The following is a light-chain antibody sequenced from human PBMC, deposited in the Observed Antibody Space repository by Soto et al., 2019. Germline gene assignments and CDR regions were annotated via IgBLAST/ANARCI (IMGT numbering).Light chain of an antibody. Sequence: DIELTQSPSSLSASVGDRVTIACRSSQNINIYLNWYQQKPGNAPKLLIFESSSLQSGVPSRFSGSGSRRHFTLTISSLQREDFATYFCQQTSTAPFTFGPGTKVDIK. CDR2: ESS. J-gene: IGKJ3*01. CDR1: QNINIY. V-gene: IGKV1-39*01. CDR3: QQTSTAPFT.